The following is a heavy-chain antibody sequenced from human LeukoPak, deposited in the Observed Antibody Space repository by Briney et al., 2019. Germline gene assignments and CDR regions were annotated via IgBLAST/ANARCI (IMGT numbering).Heavy chain of an antibody. CDR1: GYTFPGYY. J-gene: IGHJ4*02. CDR3: ARDSPLAYYDFWSGLSDY. D-gene: IGHD3-3*01. Sequence: ASVKVSCKASGYTFPGYYMHWLRQAPGQGLEWMGWINPNSGGTNYAQKFQGRVTMTRDTSISTAYMELSRLRSDDTAVYYCARDSPLAYYDFWSGLSDYWGQGTLVTVSS. CDR2: INPNSGGT. V-gene: IGHV1-2*02.